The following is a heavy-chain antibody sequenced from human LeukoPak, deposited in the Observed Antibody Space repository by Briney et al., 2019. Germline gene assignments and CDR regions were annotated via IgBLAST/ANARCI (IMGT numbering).Heavy chain of an antibody. Sequence: SETQSLTCSASAGSITSFYWSWIRQPPGKGLEWIGYIFYTGSTNYNPSLKSRVTISLDKSKNQFFLKLSSVTAADTAMYYCARRTSNGWPSENAFDIWGQGTMVTVSS. CDR1: AGSITSFY. CDR2: IFYTGST. V-gene: IGHV4-59*01. J-gene: IGHJ3*02. D-gene: IGHD6-19*01. CDR3: ARRTSNGWPSENAFDI.